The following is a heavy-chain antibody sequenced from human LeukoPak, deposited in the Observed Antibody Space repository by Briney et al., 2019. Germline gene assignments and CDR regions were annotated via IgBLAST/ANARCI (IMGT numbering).Heavy chain of an antibody. CDR1: GYSFTSYW. Sequence: GESLKISCKGSGYSFTSYWIGSVRQMTGKSLEWMGIIYPVDSDTRDSPSFQGQVTISPEQYISTAYLKWSSLKASDTAMYYCARHLGIQLWSHSLDYWGQGTLVTVSS. CDR3: ARHLGIQLWSHSLDY. V-gene: IGHV5-51*01. D-gene: IGHD5-18*01. CDR2: IYPVDSDT. J-gene: IGHJ4*02.